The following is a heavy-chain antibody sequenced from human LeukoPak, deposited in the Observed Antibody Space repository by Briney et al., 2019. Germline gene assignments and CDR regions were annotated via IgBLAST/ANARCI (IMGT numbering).Heavy chain of an antibody. CDR1: GFICSDYA. CDR3: AKDQGSGHGAYTWGTFDY. J-gene: IGHJ4*01. D-gene: IGHD3-16*01. CDR2: INGRGDST. Sequence: GGSLRLSCTASGFICSDYAMSWVRQAPGKGLEWVSGINGRGDSTVYADSVTGRFTISRDNSKNTLYLQMNSLRAEDTAVYCAKDQGSGHGAYTWGTFDYWGLETLVTVFS. V-gene: IGHV3-23*01.